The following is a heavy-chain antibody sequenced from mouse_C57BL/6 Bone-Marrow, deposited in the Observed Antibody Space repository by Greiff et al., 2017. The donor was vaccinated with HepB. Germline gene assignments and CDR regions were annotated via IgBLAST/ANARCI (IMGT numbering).Heavy chain of an antibody. J-gene: IGHJ4*01. CDR1: GYTFTSYW. CDR3: ARRYYGYIYAMDY. D-gene: IGHD2-2*01. V-gene: IGHV1-52*01. CDR2: IDPSDSET. Sequence: QVQLQQPGAELVRPGSSVKLSCKASGYTFTSYWMHWVKQRPIQGLEWIGNIDPSDSETHYNQKFKDKATLTVDKSSSTAYMQLSSLTSEDSAVYYCARRYYGYIYAMDYWGQGTSVTVSS.